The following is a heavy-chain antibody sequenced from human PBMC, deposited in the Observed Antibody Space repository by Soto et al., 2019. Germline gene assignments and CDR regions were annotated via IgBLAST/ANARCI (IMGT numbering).Heavy chain of an antibody. CDR3: ARDRHGSGKADYYYGMDV. D-gene: IGHD3-10*01. CDR1: GGTFSSYA. J-gene: IGHJ6*02. Sequence: GASVKVSCKASGGTFSSYAISWVRQAPGQGLEWKGGIIPIFGTANYAQKFQGRVTITADESTSTAYMELSSLRSEDTALYYCARDRHGSGKADYYYGMDVWGQGTTVTVSS. V-gene: IGHV1-69*13. CDR2: IIPIFGTA.